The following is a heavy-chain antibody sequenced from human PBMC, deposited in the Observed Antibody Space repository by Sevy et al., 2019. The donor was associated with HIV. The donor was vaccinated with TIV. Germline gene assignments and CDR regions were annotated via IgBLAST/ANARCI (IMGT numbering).Heavy chain of an antibody. V-gene: IGHV3-21*01. J-gene: IGHJ6*02. D-gene: IGHD5-12*01. CDR2: ISSDSYYI. CDR3: AREGGYTDQGMDV. Sequence: GGSLRLSCAASGFTFSTYSMNWVRQAPGKGLEWVSSISSDSYYIYYADSVKGRFTVSRDNAKNSLYVQMNSLRGEDTAIYYCAREGGYTDQGMDVWGQGTTVTVS. CDR1: GFTFSTYS.